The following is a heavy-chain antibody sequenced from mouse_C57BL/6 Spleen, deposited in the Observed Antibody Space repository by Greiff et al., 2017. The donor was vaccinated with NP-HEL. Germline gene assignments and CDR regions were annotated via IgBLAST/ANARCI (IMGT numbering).Heavy chain of an antibody. D-gene: IGHD2-2*01. V-gene: IGHV1-19*01. CDR3: ARDGPHYGYDEEAMDY. J-gene: IGHJ4*01. CDR2: INPYNGGT. Sequence: EVQLQQSGPVLVKPGASVKMSCKASGYTFTDYYMNWVKQSHGKSLEWIGVINPYNGGTSYNQKFKGKATLTVDKSSSTAYMELNSLTSEDSAVYYWARDGPHYGYDEEAMDYWGQGTSVTVSS. CDR1: GYTFTDYY.